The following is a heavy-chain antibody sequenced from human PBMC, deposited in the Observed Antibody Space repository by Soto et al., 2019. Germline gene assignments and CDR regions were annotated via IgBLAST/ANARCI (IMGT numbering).Heavy chain of an antibody. Sequence: EVQLVESGGGLVKPGGSLRLSCAASGFTFSSYSMNWVRQAPGKGLELVSSISSSSSYIYYADSVKGRFTISRDNAKNSLYLQMNSLRAEDTAVYYCAREGFYGDHPIDYWGQGTLVTVSS. CDR2: ISSSSSYI. CDR1: GFTFSSYS. J-gene: IGHJ4*02. V-gene: IGHV3-21*01. D-gene: IGHD4-17*01. CDR3: AREGFYGDHPIDY.